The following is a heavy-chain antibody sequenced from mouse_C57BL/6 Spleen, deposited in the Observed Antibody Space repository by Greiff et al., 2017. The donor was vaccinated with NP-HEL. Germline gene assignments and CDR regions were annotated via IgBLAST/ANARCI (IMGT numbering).Heavy chain of an antibody. Sequence: QVQLQQSGPELVKPGASVKISCKASGYTFTDYYINWVKQRPGQGLEWIGWIYPGSGNTKYNEKFKGKATLTVDKSSSTAYLLLSSLTSEDSAVYFYARSRQLRPFAYWGQGTLVTVSA. V-gene: IGHV1-84*01. J-gene: IGHJ3*01. D-gene: IGHD3-2*02. CDR1: GYTFTDYY. CDR3: ARSRQLRPFAY. CDR2: IYPGSGNT.